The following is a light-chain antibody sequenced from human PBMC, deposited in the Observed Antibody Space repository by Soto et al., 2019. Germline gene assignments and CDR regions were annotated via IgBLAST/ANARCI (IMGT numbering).Light chain of an antibody. J-gene: IGKJ4*01. Sequence: EVVMTQSPSTLSVSPVDRSTLSFMASQSVRNNLAWYQQKPGQAPRLLIYGASNRATGIPARFSGSGSGTDFTLTINSLEPEDFAVYYCQQRSNWPPLTFGGGTKVDI. V-gene: IGKV3-11*01. CDR3: QQRSNWPPLT. CDR2: GAS. CDR1: QSVRNN.